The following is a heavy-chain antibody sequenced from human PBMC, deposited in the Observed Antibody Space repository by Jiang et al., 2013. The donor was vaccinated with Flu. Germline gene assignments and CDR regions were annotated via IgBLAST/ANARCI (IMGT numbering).Heavy chain of an antibody. D-gene: IGHD3-10*01. J-gene: IGHJ4*02. CDR1: GDNVSSNSAA. CDR2: TYYRSKWYN. Sequence: SQTLSLTCGISGDNVSSNSAAWNWIRQSPSRGLEWLGRTYYRSKWYNDYAVSVKSRITINPDTSKNQFSLQLNSVTPEDTAVYYCARDTAYYGSGSYSNGFDYWGQGTLVTVSS. V-gene: IGHV6-1*01. CDR3: ARDTAYYGSGSYSNGFDY.